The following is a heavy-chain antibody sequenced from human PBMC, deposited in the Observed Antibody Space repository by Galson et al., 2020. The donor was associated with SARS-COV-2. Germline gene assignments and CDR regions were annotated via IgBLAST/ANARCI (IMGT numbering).Heavy chain of an antibody. J-gene: IGHJ4*02. V-gene: IGHV2-70*11. CDR3: ARIDSSGYRGNY. CDR2: TDWDDDK. D-gene: IGHD6-19*01. CDR1: GFSLTTSGMC. Sequence: ESGPTLVKPTQTLTLTCTFSGFSLTTSGMCVNWIRQPPGKALEWLARTDWDDDKYYSTSLKTRLTISKDTSKNQVVLTMTNMDPVDTATYYCARIDSSGYRGNYWGQGTLVTVSS.